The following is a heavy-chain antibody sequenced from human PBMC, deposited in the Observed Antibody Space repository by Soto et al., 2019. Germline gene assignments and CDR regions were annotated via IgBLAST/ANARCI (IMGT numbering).Heavy chain of an antibody. Sequence: KPSETLSLTCAVSGDSISSSVWWTWVRQPPGKGLEWIGEVFHTGNTNYNPSLKGRVTMSVDKSTNEFSLKVTSVTAADTAIYYCARKAWVRFDYWGQGALVTVSS. V-gene: IGHV4-4*02. CDR3: ARKAWVRFDY. CDR1: GDSISSSVW. J-gene: IGHJ4*02. CDR2: VFHTGNT. D-gene: IGHD7-27*01.